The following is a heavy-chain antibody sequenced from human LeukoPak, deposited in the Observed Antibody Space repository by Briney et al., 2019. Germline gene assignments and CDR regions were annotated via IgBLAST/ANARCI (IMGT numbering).Heavy chain of an antibody. CDR1: GGSIRSSTDY. CDR3: ARSIRGYSSGWYYFDY. Sequence: SETLSLTCTVSGGSIRSSTDYWGWTRQPPGKELGWIGSIYYSGSTYYNPSLKSRVTISVDTSKNQFSVKLSSVTAADTAVYYSARSIRGYSSGWYYFDYWGQGTLITVSS. D-gene: IGHD6-19*01. V-gene: IGHV4-39*07. CDR2: IYYSGST. J-gene: IGHJ4*02.